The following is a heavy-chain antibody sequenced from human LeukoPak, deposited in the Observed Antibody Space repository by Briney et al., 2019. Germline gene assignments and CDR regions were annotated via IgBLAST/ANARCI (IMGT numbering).Heavy chain of an antibody. D-gene: IGHD6-6*01. Sequence: GGSLRLSCAASGFTFSSYAMSWVRQAPGKGLEWVSTITGSGDSTYYADSVKGRFTISRDNSKNTLYLQMKSLRAEDTAVYYCAKGASSSRQYYMDVWGKGTTVTVSS. CDR2: ITGSGDST. CDR3: AKGASSSRQYYMDV. CDR1: GFTFSSYA. J-gene: IGHJ6*03. V-gene: IGHV3-23*01.